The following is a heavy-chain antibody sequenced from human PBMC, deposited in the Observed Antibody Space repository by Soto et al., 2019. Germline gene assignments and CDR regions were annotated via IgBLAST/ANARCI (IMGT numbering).Heavy chain of an antibody. Sequence: QVQLQQWGAGLLKPSETLSLTCAVYGGSFSGYYWTWIRQPPGTGLEWIGEINHSGSTNYNPSLKMRVTISGDTSQNQFSLKLTSVTAADTAVYYCARDKITGLFDYWGQGTLVTVSS. CDR2: INHSGST. CDR3: ARDKITGLFDY. CDR1: GGSFSGYY. D-gene: IGHD2-8*02. J-gene: IGHJ4*02. V-gene: IGHV4-34*01.